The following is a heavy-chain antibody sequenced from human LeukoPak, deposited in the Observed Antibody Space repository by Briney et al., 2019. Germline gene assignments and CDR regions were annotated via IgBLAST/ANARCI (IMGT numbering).Heavy chain of an antibody. CDR2: MNPNSGNT. D-gene: IGHD4-17*01. V-gene: IGHV1-8*01. CDR3: AIATTVTTLDAFDI. CDR1: GYTFTSYD. J-gene: IGHJ3*02. Sequence: ASVRVSCKASGYTFTSYDINWVRQATGQGLEWMGWMNPNSGNTGYAQKFQGRVTMTRNTSISTAYMELSSLRSEDTAVYYCAIATTVTTLDAFDIWGQGTMVTVSS.